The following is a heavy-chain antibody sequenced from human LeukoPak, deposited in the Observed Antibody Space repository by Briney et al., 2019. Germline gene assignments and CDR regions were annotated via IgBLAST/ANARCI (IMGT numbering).Heavy chain of an antibody. D-gene: IGHD7-27*01. J-gene: IGHJ5*02. CDR3: AREDPTGDTDL. CDR1: GFTFSSYS. Sequence: GGSLRLSCAASGFTFSSYSMNWVRQAPGKGLEWVSFISSSSSYIYYADSVKGRFTISRDNAKNSLYLQMNSLRVEDTAVYYCAREDPTGDTDLWGQGTLVTVSS. CDR2: ISSSSSYI. V-gene: IGHV3-21*01.